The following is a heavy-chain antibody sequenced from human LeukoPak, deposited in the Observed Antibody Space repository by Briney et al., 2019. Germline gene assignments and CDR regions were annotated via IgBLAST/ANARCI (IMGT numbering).Heavy chain of an antibody. CDR3: ARGYSRWSIPTSSYYYRMDL. J-gene: IGHJ6*02. CDR1: GDTLNNYS. CDR2: IIPIFSTA. V-gene: IGHV1-69*01. D-gene: IGHD6-13*01. Sequence: SVNVSCKASGDTLNNYSISWVRQAPGQGLEWMGGIIPIFSTANYAQKFQGRVTITADESTNTAYMELSSLTSDDTAVYYCARGYSRWSIPTSSYYYRMDLWGQGTTVAVSS.